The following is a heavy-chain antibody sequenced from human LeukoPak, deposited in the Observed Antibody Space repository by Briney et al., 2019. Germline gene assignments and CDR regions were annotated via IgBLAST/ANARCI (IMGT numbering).Heavy chain of an antibody. CDR3: ASSLAVANRLKNYYYYYMDV. CDR2: IIPIFGTA. D-gene: IGHD6-19*01. Sequence: ASVKVSCKASEGTFSSYAISWVRQAPGQGLEWMGGIIPIFGTANYAQKFQGRVTITADESTSTAYMELSSLRSEDTAVYYCASSLAVANRLKNYYYYYMDVWGKGTTVTISS. V-gene: IGHV1-69*01. J-gene: IGHJ6*03. CDR1: EGTFSSYA.